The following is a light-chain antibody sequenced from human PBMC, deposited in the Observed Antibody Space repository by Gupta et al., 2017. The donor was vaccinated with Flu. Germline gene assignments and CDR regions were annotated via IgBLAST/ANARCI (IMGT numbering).Light chain of an antibody. CDR2: GAS. Sequence: EIVLTQSPGTLSLSPGERATLSCRASQSVSSSYLAWYQQKPGQAPRLLIYGASSRATGIPDRFSGSGXGTXFTLTIXRLEPEDFAVYYCQQYDNSPYSFGXGTKLEIK. CDR3: QQYDNSPYS. CDR1: QSVSSSY. J-gene: IGKJ2*03. V-gene: IGKV3-20*01.